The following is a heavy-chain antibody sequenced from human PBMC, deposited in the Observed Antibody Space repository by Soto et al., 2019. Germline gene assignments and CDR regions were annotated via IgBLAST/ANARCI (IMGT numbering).Heavy chain of an antibody. CDR2: IYYSGST. D-gene: IGHD5-18*01. CDR1: GGSISSGDYY. CDR3: ARDVRRGYSYGAGNWFDP. Sequence: QVQLQESGPGLVKPSQTLSLTCTVSGGSISSGDYYWSWIRQPPGKGLEWIGYIYYSGSTYYNPSLKSRVTISVDTSKNQFSLKLSSVTAADTAVYYCARDVRRGYSYGAGNWFDPWGQGTLVTVSS. J-gene: IGHJ5*02. V-gene: IGHV4-30-4*01.